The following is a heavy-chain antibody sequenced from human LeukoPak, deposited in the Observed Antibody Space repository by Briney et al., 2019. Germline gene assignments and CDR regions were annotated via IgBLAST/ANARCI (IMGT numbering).Heavy chain of an antibody. V-gene: IGHV1-69*05. CDR2: IIPIFGTA. D-gene: IGHD3-3*01. J-gene: IGHJ4*02. Sequence: ASVKVSCKASGGTFSSYAISWVRQAPGQGLEWMGGIIPIFGTANYAQKLQGRVTMTTDTSTSTAYMELRSLRSDDTAVYYCARADDFWSDQIDYWGQGTLVTVSS. CDR1: GGTFSSYA. CDR3: ARADDFWSDQIDY.